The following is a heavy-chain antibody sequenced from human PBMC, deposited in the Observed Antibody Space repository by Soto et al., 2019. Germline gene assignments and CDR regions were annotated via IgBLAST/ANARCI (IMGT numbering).Heavy chain of an antibody. D-gene: IGHD4-17*01. CDR2: ASPDGTST. V-gene: IGHV3-74*01. CDR1: GFTFSSFW. J-gene: IGHJ5*02. Sequence: GVLRLSCAASGFTFSSFWMHWVRQAPGKGLEWVSRASPDGTSTSYADSVKGRFTISRDNAKNTLFMQMNSLRAEDTAVYYCTRHGSGDYFLFDPWGQGTLVTVSS. CDR3: TRHGSGDYFLFDP.